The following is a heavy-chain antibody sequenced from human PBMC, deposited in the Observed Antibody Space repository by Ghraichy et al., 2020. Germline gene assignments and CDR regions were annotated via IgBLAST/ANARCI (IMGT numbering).Heavy chain of an antibody. V-gene: IGHV3-23*01. CDR3: AKNYDFWSGYYS. CDR2: ISGSGGST. D-gene: IGHD3-3*01. Sequence: GESLNISCAASGFTFSSYAMSWVRQAPGKGLEWVSAISGSGGSTYYADSVKGRFTISRDNSKNTLYLQMNSLRAEDTAVYYCAKNYDFWSGYYSWGQGTLVTVSS. CDR1: GFTFSSYA. J-gene: IGHJ4*02.